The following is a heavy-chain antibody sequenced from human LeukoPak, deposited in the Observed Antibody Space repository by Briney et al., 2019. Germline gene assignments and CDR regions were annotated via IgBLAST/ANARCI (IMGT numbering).Heavy chain of an antibody. V-gene: IGHV4-59*08. D-gene: IGHD2-15*01. J-gene: IGHJ4*02. CDR3: ATSHSYCSGGSCQFSFDY. CDR1: GGSISSYY. Sequence: SETLSLTCTVSGGSISSYYWSWIRQPPGKGLEWIGYIYYSGSTNYNPSLKSRVTISVDTSKNQFSLKLSSVTAADTAVYYCATSHSYCSGGSCQFSFDYWGQGTLVTVSS. CDR2: IYYSGST.